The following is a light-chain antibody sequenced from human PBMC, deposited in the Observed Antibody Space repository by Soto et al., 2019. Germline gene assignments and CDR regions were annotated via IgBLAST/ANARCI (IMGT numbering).Light chain of an antibody. CDR3: QQYGSSST. V-gene: IGKV3D-15*01. J-gene: IGKJ5*01. Sequence: EIVMTQSPATLSVSPGERATLSCRASQAIGTNLAWYQQRSGQAPRLLIYGASTRATGIPARFSGSGSGTDFTLTISRLEPEDFAVYYCQQYGSSSTFGQGTRLEI. CDR1: QAIGTN. CDR2: GAS.